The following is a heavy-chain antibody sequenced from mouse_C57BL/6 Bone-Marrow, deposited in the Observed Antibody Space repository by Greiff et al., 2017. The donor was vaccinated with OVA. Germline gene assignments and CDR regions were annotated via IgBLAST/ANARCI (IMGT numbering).Heavy chain of an antibody. CDR2: IYPGSGNT. D-gene: IGHD2-3*01. V-gene: IGHV1-76*01. CDR3: ARDDGYFFEY. Sequence: QVQLQQSGAEVVRPGASVKLSCKASGYTLTDHYINWVKQRPGQGLEWIARIYPGSGNTYYNEKFKGKATLTAEKSSNTAYMQLSSLTSEDSAVYFCARDDGYFFEYWGQGTTLTVSS. J-gene: IGHJ2*01. CDR1: GYTLTDHY.